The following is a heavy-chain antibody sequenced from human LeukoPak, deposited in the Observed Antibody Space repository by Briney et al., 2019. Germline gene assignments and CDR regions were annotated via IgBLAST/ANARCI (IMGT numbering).Heavy chain of an antibody. D-gene: IGHD3-10*01. V-gene: IGHV3-66*01. CDR2: IYSGGST. J-gene: IGHJ4*02. CDR3: ARGTVTMVDY. Sequence: PGGSLRLSCAVSGFTVSSNYMSWVRQAPGRGVEWVAVIYSGGSTYYTDSVKGRFTISRDKSKKTMLLQMKSLGAGGTAVYYCARGTVTMVDYWGQGTLVTVSS. CDR1: GFTVSSNY.